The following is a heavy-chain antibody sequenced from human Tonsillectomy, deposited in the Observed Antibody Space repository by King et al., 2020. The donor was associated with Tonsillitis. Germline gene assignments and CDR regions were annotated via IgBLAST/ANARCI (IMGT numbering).Heavy chain of an antibody. CDR3: AEWTTGDQ. V-gene: IGHV3-74*01. CDR2: INSDGSRK. J-gene: IGHJ5*02. D-gene: IGHD4-17*01. Sequence: EVQLVESGGGLVQPGGSLRLSCAASGFTFSSYWMHWVRQAPGKGLVWVSHINSDGSRKNYADSVKGRFTISRDNAKNTLYLQMNSLRAEDTAVYYCAEWTTGDQWGQGTLVTVSS. CDR1: GFTFSSYW.